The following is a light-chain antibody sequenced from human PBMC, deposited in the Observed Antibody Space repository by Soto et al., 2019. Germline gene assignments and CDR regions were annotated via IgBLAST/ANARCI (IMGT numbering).Light chain of an antibody. J-gene: IGKJ2*01. CDR1: QSVTSSY. CDR3: QQYGSSPYT. CDR2: GAS. Sequence: EIVLTQSPGTLSLSPGERATLSCRASQSVTSSYLAWYQQKPGQSPRLLIYGASSRATGSPDRFSGSGSGTDFTLTISSLEPEDFAVYYCQQYGSSPYTFGKGTKLEIK. V-gene: IGKV3-20*01.